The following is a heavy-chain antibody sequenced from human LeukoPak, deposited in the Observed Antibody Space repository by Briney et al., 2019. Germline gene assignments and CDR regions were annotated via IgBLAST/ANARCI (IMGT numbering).Heavy chain of an antibody. CDR1: GYTFTSYA. CDR2: INTNTGNP. D-gene: IGHD2-15*01. CDR3: ARSLRVVAANPYYYMDA. J-gene: IGHJ6*03. Sequence: ASVKVSCKASGYTFTSYAMNWVRQAPGQGLEWMGWINTNTGNPTYAQGFTGRFVSSLDTSVSTAYLQISSLKAEDTAVYYCARSLRVVAANPYYYMDAWGKGTTVTVSS. V-gene: IGHV7-4-1*02.